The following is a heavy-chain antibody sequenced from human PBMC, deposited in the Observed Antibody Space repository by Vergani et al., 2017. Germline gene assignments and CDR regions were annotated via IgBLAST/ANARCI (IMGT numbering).Heavy chain of an antibody. CDR1: GFTFSSYA. V-gene: IGHV3-30*04. D-gene: IGHD2-21*01. CDR3: AKDKCGGDCYYFDY. CDR2: ISYDGSNK. Sequence: QVQLVESGGGVVQPGRSLRLSCAASGFTFSSYAMHWVRQAPGKGLEWVAVISYDGSNKYYADSVKGRFTISRDNSKNTLYLQMNSLRAEDTAVYYCAKDKCGGDCYYFDYWGQGTLVTVSS. J-gene: IGHJ4*02.